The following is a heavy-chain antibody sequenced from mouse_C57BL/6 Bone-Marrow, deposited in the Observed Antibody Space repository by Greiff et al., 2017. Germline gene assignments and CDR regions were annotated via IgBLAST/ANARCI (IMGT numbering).Heavy chain of an antibody. J-gene: IGHJ3*01. CDR2: IDPENGDT. Sequence: VQLKQSGAELVRPGASVKLSCTASGFNIKDDYMHWVKQRPEQGLEWIGWIDPENGDTEYASKFQGKATITADTSSNTSYLQLSSLTSEDTAVYYCTTKEYDWFANGGQGTLVTVSA. CDR3: TTKEYDWFAN. D-gene: IGHD2-14*01. CDR1: GFNIKDDY. V-gene: IGHV14-4*01.